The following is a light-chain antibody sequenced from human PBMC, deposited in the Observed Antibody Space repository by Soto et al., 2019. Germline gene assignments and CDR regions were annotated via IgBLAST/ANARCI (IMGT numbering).Light chain of an antibody. CDR2: RAS. CDR3: QEYNSY. CDR1: QNMDNW. J-gene: IGKJ4*01. Sequence: QMTQSPHTLSASVGDRVSITCRASQNMDNWLAWYQHKPGKPPKLLIYRASSLETGVPSRFSGSGSGTEFSLTISNLQPDDSATYYCQEYNSYFGGGTKVEI. V-gene: IGKV1-5*03.